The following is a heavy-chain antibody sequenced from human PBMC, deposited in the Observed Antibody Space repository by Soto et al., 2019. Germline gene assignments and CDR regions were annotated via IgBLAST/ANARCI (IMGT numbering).Heavy chain of an antibody. CDR1: GYGFTTYG. J-gene: IGHJ4*02. D-gene: IGHD1-1*01. CDR3: ARGRYGDY. V-gene: IGHV1-18*01. Sequence: QVHLVQSGAEVKKPGASVKVSCKGSGYGFTTYGITWVRQAPGQGLEWMAWISAHNGNTNYAQKLQGRVTVTRDTSPSTAYMELKSLRSDDTAVYCCARGRYGDYWGQGALVTVSS. CDR2: ISAHNGNT.